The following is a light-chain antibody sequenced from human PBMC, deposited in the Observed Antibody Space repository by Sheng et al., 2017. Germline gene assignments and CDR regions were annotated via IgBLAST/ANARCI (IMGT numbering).Light chain of an antibody. CDR1: QSVSSTY. CDR3: QQRNNWPWT. J-gene: IGKJ1*01. Sequence: EIVLTQSPGTLSLSPGERATLSCRASQSVSSTYLAWYQHKPGQAPRLLIYGASSRATGIPDRFSGGGSGTDFIFTISRLEPEDFAVYYCQQRNNWPWTFGQGTKVEIK. CDR2: GAS. V-gene: IGKV3D-20*02.